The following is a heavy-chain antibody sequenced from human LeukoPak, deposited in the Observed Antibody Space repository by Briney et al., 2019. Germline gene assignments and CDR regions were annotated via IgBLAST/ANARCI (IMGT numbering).Heavy chain of an antibody. CDR2: IRQDGSEK. D-gene: IGHD4/OR15-4a*01. J-gene: IGHJ4*02. CDR1: GFNFDEYW. CDR3: VLVLDY. Sequence: GGSLRLPCVGSGFNFDEYWMSWVRQCPGKGLEWVANIRQDGSEKNYMDSVKGRFTISRDNTKNTLSLQMNNLTVEDTAVYYCVLVLDYWGQGTQVTVSS. V-gene: IGHV3-7*01.